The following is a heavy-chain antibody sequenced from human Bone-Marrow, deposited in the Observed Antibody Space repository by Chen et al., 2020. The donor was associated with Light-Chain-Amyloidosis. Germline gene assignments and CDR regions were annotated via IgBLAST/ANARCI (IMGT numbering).Heavy chain of an antibody. V-gene: IGHV3-30*02. J-gene: IGHJ4*02. D-gene: IGHD5-12*01. CDR2: IRHDGSNK. CDR3: AKAVARWLLLQPDY. CDR1: GFTFSSYG. Sequence: VQVVESGGGVVQPGGSLRLSCAASGFTFSSYGLHWVRQAPGKGLEWVAFIRHDGSNKYYADSVKGRFTISRDNSKNTLYLQMNSLRAEDTAVYFCAKAVARWLLLQPDYWGQGTLVTVSS.